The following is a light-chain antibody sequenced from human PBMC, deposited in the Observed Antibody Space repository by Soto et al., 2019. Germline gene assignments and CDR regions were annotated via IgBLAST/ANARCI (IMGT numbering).Light chain of an antibody. CDR3: QQRSSWPRT. Sequence: PGARATLSCRASQSVSSYLAWYQQKPGQVPRLVIYDASNRATGIPGRFSGSGSGTDFTLTISSLEPEDFGVYYCQQRSSWPRTFGQGTKVEIK. J-gene: IGKJ1*01. V-gene: IGKV3-11*01. CDR1: QSVSSY. CDR2: DAS.